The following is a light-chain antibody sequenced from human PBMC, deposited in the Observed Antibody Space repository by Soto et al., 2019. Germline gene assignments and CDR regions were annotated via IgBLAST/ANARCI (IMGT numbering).Light chain of an antibody. J-gene: IGKJ4*01. CDR1: QGVSKY. CDR3: QQRSNWSQIT. Sequence: IVLTQSPATLSLSPGERATLSCRASQGVSKYLAWYQQKPGQAPRLRIHDASNRATGIPSRFSGRGSGTDFTLTISSLEPEDFGVYYCQQRSNWSQITFGGGTKVEIK. V-gene: IGKV3-11*01. CDR2: DAS.